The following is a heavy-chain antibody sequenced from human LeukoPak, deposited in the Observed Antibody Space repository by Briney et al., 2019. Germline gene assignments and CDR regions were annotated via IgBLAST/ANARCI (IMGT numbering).Heavy chain of an antibody. CDR3: AKDPPVEMATIVVDAFDI. CDR2: ISYDGSNK. Sequence: GGSLRLSCAASGFTFDDYTMHWVRQAPGKGLEWVAVISYDGSNKYYADSVKGRFTISRDNSKNTLYLQMNSLRAEDTAVYYCAKDPPVEMATIVVDAFDIWGQGTMVTVSS. V-gene: IGHV3-30-3*01. D-gene: IGHD5-24*01. J-gene: IGHJ3*02. CDR1: GFTFDDYT.